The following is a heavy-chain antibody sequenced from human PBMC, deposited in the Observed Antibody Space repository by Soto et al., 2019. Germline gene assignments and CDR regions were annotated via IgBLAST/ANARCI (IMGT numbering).Heavy chain of an antibody. CDR2: IYSGGST. J-gene: IGHJ1*01. V-gene: IGHV3-66*01. CDR1: GFTVSSNY. D-gene: IGHD5-18*01. CDR3: ASVDTSMVRRVYFQH. Sequence: EVQLVESGGGLVQPGGSLRLSCAPSGFTVSSNYMSWVRQAPGKGLEWVSVIYSGGSTYYADSVKGRFTISRDNSKNTLYLLMNSLRAEDTAVYYCASVDTSMVRRVYFQHWGQGTLVTVSS.